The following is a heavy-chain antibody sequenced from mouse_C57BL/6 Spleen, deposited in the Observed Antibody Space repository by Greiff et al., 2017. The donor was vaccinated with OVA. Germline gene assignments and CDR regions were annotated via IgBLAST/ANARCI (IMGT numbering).Heavy chain of an antibody. D-gene: IGHD2-4*01. CDR2: IYPRSGNT. V-gene: IGHV1-81*01. CDR1: GYTFTSYG. Sequence: VQLQQSGAELARPGASVKLSCTASGYTFTSYGISWVKQRTGQGLEWIGEIYPRSGNTYYNAKFTGMATLTADKSSSRAYMELRSLTSEDSAVYFCAKGDYQYYFDYWGQGTTLTVSS. J-gene: IGHJ2*01. CDR3: AKGDYQYYFDY.